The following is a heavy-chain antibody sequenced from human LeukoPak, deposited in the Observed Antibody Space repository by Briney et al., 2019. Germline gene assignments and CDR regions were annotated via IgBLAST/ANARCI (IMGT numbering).Heavy chain of an antibody. CDR1: GFTFSSYA. CDR3: ARDYDSGYDFLFDY. V-gene: IGHV3-7*01. CDR2: IKQDGSEK. D-gene: IGHD5-12*01. Sequence: GGSLRLPCAASGFTFSSYAMHWVRQAPGKGLEWVANIKQDGSEKYYVDSVKGRFTISRDNAKNSLYLQMNSLRAEDTAVYYCARDYDSGYDFLFDYWGQGTLVTVSS. J-gene: IGHJ4*02.